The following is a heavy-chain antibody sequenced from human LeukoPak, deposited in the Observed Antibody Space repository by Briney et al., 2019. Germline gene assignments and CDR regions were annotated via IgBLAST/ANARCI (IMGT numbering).Heavy chain of an antibody. V-gene: IGHV3-53*01. CDR2: IYSDGTT. CDR1: GFTFSSYG. CDR3: ARRAGGYSHPYDY. J-gene: IGHJ4*02. Sequence: GGSLRLSCAASGFTFSSYGMTWVRQAPGKGLEWVSLIYSDGTTLYADSVKGRFTISRDISKNTLYLQMGSLRAEDTAVYYRARRAGGYSHPYDYWGQGVLVTVSS. D-gene: IGHD4-23*01.